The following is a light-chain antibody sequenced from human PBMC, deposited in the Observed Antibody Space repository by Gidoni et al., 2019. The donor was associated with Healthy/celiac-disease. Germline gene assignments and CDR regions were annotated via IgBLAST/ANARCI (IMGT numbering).Light chain of an antibody. J-gene: IGKJ2*01. CDR3: QQYDNLPLT. CDR2: DAS. CDR1: QDISNY. V-gene: IGKV1-33*01. Sequence: DIQLTQSPSSLSASVGDRVTITCQASQDISNYLTWYQQKPGKAPKLLIYDASNLETGVPSRFSGSGSGTDFTFTISSLQPEDIATYYCQQYDNLPLTFXQGTKLEIK.